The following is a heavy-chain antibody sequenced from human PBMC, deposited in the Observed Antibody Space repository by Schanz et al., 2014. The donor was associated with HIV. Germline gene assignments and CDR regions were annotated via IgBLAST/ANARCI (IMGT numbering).Heavy chain of an antibody. Sequence: QVQLVQSGAEVKKPGASVRVSCKASGYTFTSYYIHWVRQAPGQGLEWMGWINPNSGGTNLAQKFEGRVTMTIDSSITTASMELSRLNSDDTAMYFCTRLHYYYDRSGFSFDCWGQGTLVTVSS. V-gene: IGHV1-2*02. CDR2: INPNSGGT. J-gene: IGHJ4*02. D-gene: IGHD3-22*01. CDR3: TRLHYYYDRSGFSFDC. CDR1: GYTFTSYY.